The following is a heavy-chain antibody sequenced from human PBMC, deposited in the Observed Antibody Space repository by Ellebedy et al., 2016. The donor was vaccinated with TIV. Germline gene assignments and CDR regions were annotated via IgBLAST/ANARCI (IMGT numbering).Heavy chain of an antibody. J-gene: IGHJ6*02. CDR2: ISGSGGST. Sequence: GGSLRLXXAASGFTFSSYAMSWVRQAPGKGLEWVSAISGSGGSTYYADSVKGRFTISRDNSKNTLYLQMNSLRAEDTAVYYCARDGYCSGGSCYSKLFFYYYYGMDVWGQGTTVTVSS. V-gene: IGHV3-23*01. CDR1: GFTFSSYA. CDR3: ARDGYCSGGSCYSKLFFYYYYGMDV. D-gene: IGHD2-15*01.